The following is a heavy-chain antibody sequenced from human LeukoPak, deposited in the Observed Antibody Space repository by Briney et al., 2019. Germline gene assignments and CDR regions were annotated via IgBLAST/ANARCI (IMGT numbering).Heavy chain of an antibody. J-gene: IGHJ5*02. D-gene: IGHD6-19*01. V-gene: IGHV4-38-2*02. CDR2: IYHSGSI. CDR3: ARGGGVRTGSGWRPGNWFDP. CDR1: GYSISSNYY. Sequence: SETLSLTCTVSGYSISSNYYWGWIRQPPGKGLEWIGNIYHSGSISYNPSLKSRVTISVDTSKNQFSLKLNSVTAADTAVYYCARGGGVRTGSGWRPGNWFDPWGQGTLVIVSS.